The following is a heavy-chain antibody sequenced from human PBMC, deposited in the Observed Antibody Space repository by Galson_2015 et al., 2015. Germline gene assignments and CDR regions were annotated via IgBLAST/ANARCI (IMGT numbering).Heavy chain of an antibody. D-gene: IGHD3-10*01. CDR3: ARVGTMVAHAFDI. J-gene: IGHJ3*02. Sequence: SETLSLTCTVSGGSVSSGSYYWSWIRQPPGKGLEWIGYIYYSGSTNYNPSLKSRVTISVDTSKNQFSLKLSSVTAADTAVYYCARVGTMVAHAFDIWGQGTMVTVSS. CDR1: GGSVSSGSYY. CDR2: IYYSGST. V-gene: IGHV4-61*01.